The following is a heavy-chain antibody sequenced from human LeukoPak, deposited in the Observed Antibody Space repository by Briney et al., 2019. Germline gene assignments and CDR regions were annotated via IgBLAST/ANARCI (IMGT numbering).Heavy chain of an antibody. J-gene: IGHJ4*02. CDR3: AGHCSSSSCYGHDY. Sequence: PSETLSLTCTVSGGSISNYYWSWIRQPPGKGLEWIGYIYDSGSTNYNPSLKSRVTISVDTSKNQFSLKLSSVTAADTAVYYCAGHCSSSSCYGHDYWGQGTLVTVSS. D-gene: IGHD2-2*01. CDR1: GGSISNYY. V-gene: IGHV4-59*01. CDR2: IYDSGST.